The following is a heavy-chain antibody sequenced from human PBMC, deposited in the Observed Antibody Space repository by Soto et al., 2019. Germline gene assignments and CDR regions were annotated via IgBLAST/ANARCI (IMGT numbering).Heavy chain of an antibody. CDR3: ARIVIAALYQWFDP. Sequence: ASVKVSCKASGGTFSSYAISWVRQAPGQGLEWMGGIIPIFGTANYAQKFQGRVTITADESTSTAYMELSSLRSEDTAVYYCARIVIAALYQWFDPWGQGTLVTVSS. D-gene: IGHD6-25*01. CDR2: IIPIFGTA. J-gene: IGHJ5*02. CDR1: GGTFSSYA. V-gene: IGHV1-69*13.